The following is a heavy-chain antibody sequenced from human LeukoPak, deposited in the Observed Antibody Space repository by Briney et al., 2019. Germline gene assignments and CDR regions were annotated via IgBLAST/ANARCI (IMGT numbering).Heavy chain of an antibody. CDR2: ISHSGST. D-gene: IGHD6-19*01. V-gene: IGHV4-34*01. CDR1: GGSFSGYY. CDR3: ARGQWLDNY. Sequence: SETLSLTCAVYGGSFSGYYWSWIRQPPGKGLEWIGEISHSGSTSYNPSLESRVTISVDTSKSQFSLKLTSVTAADTAVYYCARGQWLDNYWGQGTLVTVSA. J-gene: IGHJ4*02.